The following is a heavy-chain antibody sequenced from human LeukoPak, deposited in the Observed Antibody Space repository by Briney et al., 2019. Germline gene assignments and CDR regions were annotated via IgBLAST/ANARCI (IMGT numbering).Heavy chain of an antibody. D-gene: IGHD5-24*01. Sequence: SETLSLTCTVSGCSISSGSYYWSWIRQPPGKGLEWIGYIYYSGSTNYNPSLKSRVTISVDTSKNQFSLKLSSVTAADTAVYYCASGRWLQGHFDYWGQGTLVTVSS. J-gene: IGHJ4*02. CDR1: GCSISSGSYY. V-gene: IGHV4-61*01. CDR2: IYYSGST. CDR3: ASGRWLQGHFDY.